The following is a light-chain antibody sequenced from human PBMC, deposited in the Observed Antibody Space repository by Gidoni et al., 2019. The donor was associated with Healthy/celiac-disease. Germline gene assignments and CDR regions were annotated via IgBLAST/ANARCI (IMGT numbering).Light chain of an antibody. Sequence: SYELTQPLSVSVALGQTARITCGGNNIGSKNVHWYQQKPGQATVLVSYRDSNRPSGIPARFSGSNSGNTATLTISRAQAGDEADYYCQVWDSSTVVFGGGTKLTVL. J-gene: IGLJ2*01. CDR3: QVWDSSTVV. V-gene: IGLV3-9*01. CDR2: RDS. CDR1: NIGSKN.